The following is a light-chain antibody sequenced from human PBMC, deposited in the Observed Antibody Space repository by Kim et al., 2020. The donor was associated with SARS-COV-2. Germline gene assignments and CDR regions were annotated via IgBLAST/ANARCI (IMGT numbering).Light chain of an antibody. J-gene: IGKJ1*01. CDR1: QGVSNK. CDR2: GAS. Sequence: VSPGERATLSCRASQGVSNKLAWYLQRPGQAPRLLIYGASARATGIPARFSGSGSGTDFTLTISSLQSEDFAVYYCQQYSDWPRTFGQGTKVDIK. V-gene: IGKV3-15*01. CDR3: QQYSDWPRT.